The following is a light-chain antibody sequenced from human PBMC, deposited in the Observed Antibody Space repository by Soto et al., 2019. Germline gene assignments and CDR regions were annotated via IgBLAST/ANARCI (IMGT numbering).Light chain of an antibody. V-gene: IGLV2-11*01. CDR1: SSDVGGYNY. Sequence: QSALTQPRSVSGSPGQSVTISCTGSSSDVGGYNYVSWYQQHPGKAPKLMIYDVSKRPSGVPRRFSGSKSGNTASLTISGLQAEDEADYYCCSYTSSNTYVFGTGTKLTVL. CDR3: CSYTSSNTYV. J-gene: IGLJ1*01. CDR2: DVS.